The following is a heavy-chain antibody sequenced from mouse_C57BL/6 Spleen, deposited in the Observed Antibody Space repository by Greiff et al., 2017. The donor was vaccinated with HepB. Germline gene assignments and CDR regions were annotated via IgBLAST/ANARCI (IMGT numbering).Heavy chain of an antibody. CDR3: ARYYGSRYWYFDV. Sequence: VQLQQSGAELVKPGASVKISCKASGYTFTDSYMNWVKQSHGKSLEWIGDINPNNGGTSYNQKFKGKATLTVDKSSSTAYMELRSLTSEDSAVYYCARYYGSRYWYFDVWGTGTTVTVSS. D-gene: IGHD1-1*01. CDR1: GYTFTDSY. V-gene: IGHV1-26*01. J-gene: IGHJ1*03. CDR2: INPNNGGT.